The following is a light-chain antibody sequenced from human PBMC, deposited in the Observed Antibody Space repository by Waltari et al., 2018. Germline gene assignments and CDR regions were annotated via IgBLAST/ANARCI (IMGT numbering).Light chain of an antibody. Sequence: QSPLTQPASVSGSPGQSITISCTQTSSAVGVYNPVSWFRQYPGKAPELILYDVYTRPFGVSSRFSGSKSGNTASLTISGLQAGDEGDYYCSSYTDTKTYVFGSGTTVSVV. CDR1: SSAVGVYNP. J-gene: IGLJ1*01. CDR2: DVY. CDR3: SSYTDTKTYV. V-gene: IGLV2-14*01.